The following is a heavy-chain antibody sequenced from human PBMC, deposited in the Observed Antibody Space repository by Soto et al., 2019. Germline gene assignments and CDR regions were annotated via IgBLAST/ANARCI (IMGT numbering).Heavy chain of an antibody. CDR1: GGSISSYY. CDR2: IYYSGST. CDR3: ARLRDYGDYGGGFDY. Sequence: PSETLSLTCTVSGGSISSYYWSWIRQPPGKGLEWIGYIYYSGSTNYNPSLKSRVTISVDTSKNQFSLKLSSVTAADTAVYYCARLRDYGDYGGGFDYWGQATLVTVSS. J-gene: IGHJ4*02. D-gene: IGHD4-17*01. V-gene: IGHV4-59*08.